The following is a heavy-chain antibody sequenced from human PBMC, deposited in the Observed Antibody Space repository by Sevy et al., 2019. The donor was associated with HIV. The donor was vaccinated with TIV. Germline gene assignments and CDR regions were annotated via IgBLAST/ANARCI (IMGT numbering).Heavy chain of an antibody. D-gene: IGHD1-26*01. V-gene: IGHV3-7*01. CDR1: GFTFSPYW. CDR3: ARGVGLDR. CDR2: IRPDGSDK. Sequence: GGSLRLSYEASGFTFSPYWMTWVRQAPGKGLEGVANIRPDGSDKYYVDSVKGRFTISRDNAKNSLYLQMNSLRADDTAMYYCARGVGLDRWGQGALVTVSS. J-gene: IGHJ5*02.